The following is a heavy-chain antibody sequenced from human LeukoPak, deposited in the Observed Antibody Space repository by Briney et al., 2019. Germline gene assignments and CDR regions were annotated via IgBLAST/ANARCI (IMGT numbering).Heavy chain of an antibody. CDR3: ARPYYYYMDV. J-gene: IGHJ6*03. CDR2: IYHSGST. CDR1: GGSISSSNW. V-gene: IGHV4-4*02. Sequence: SETLSLTCTVSGGSISSSNWWSWVRQPPGKGLEWIGEIYHSGSTNYDPSLKSRLTISVDKSKNQFSLKLSSVTAADTAVYYCARPYYYYMDVWGKGTTVTVSS.